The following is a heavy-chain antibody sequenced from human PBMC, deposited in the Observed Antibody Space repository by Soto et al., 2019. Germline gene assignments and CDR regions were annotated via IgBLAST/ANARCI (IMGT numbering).Heavy chain of an antibody. D-gene: IGHD2-2*01. Sequence: QVHLVESGGGVVQPGRSLRLSCVASGFSFSTYGMHWVRQAPGEGLEWVAFISYDGSDKFHGDSVKGRFTISRDNSKTPVYLQMNSLRPDDTALFYWARGSSTTSMSDAFDTWGQGTMVIVSS. CDR3: ARGSSTTSMSDAFDT. CDR1: GFSFSTYG. J-gene: IGHJ3*02. V-gene: IGHV3-30*03. CDR2: ISYDGSDK.